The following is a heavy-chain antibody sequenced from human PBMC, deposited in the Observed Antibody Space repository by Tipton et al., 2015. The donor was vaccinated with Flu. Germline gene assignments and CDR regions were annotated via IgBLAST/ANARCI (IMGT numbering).Heavy chain of an antibody. D-gene: IGHD3-10*01. CDR1: GDSMSSFY. J-gene: IGHJ4*02. Sequence: TLSLTCTVPGDSMSSFYWTWIRQPAGKGLEWIGRMSASGSSKYTPSLKSRVTMSVDTSKNQFSLRLTSVTSADTAVYYCARGSGSGTDVTFYFWGQGTLVTVSS. V-gene: IGHV4-4*07. CDR2: MSASGSS. CDR3: ARGSGSGTDVTFYF.